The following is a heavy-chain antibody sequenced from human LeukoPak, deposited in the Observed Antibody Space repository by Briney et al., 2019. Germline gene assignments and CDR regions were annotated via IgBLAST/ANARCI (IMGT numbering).Heavy chain of an antibody. D-gene: IGHD3-16*01. CDR2: IRYDGRNK. Sequence: GGSLRLSCAASGFTFSNYGMHWVRQAPGKGLEWVGFIRYDGRNKYYADSVKGRFTISRDNSKNTVYVQMNTLRLEDTAVYFYAKGLPDYWGQGTLVTVSS. CDR1: GFTFSNYG. J-gene: IGHJ4*02. CDR3: AKGLPDY. V-gene: IGHV3-30*02.